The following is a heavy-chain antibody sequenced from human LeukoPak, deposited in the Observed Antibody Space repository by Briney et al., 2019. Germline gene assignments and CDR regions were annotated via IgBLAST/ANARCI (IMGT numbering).Heavy chain of an antibody. V-gene: IGHV4-34*01. Sequence: SETLSLTCAVYGGSFSGYYWSWIRQPPGKGLEWIGEINHSGSTNYNPSLKSRVTISVDTSKNQFSLKLSSVTAADTAVYYRARGRRGLWFGELYPTTWGQGTLVTVSS. CDR3: ARGRRGLWFGELYPTT. CDR1: GGSFSGYY. CDR2: INHSGST. D-gene: IGHD3-10*01. J-gene: IGHJ5*02.